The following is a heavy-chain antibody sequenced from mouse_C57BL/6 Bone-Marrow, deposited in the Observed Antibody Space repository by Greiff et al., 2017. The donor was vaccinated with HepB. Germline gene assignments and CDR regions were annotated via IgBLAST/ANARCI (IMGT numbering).Heavy chain of an antibody. CDR2: ISSGGSYT. D-gene: IGHD2-2*01. J-gene: IGHJ2*01. Sequence: EVKVVESGGDLVKPGGSLKLSCAASGFTFSSYGMSWVRQTPDKRLEWVATISSGGSYTYYPDSVKGRFTISRDNAKNTLYLQMSSLKSEDTAMYYCARHTGYDFDYWGQGTTLTVSS. V-gene: IGHV5-6*01. CDR1: GFTFSSYG. CDR3: ARHTGYDFDY.